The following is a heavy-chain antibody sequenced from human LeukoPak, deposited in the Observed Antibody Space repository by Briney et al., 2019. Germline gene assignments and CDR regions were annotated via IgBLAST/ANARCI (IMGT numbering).Heavy chain of an antibody. D-gene: IGHD3-22*01. CDR1: GGSISSYY. V-gene: IGHV4-59*12. Sequence: SETLSLTCTVSGGSISSYYWSWIRQPPGKGLEWIGYIYYSGSTNYNPSLKSRVTISVDTSKNQFSLKLSSVTAADTAVYYCARDRAEWQYYFDTSGDYYVGDSFDIWGQGTMVTVSS. J-gene: IGHJ3*02. CDR2: IYYSGST. CDR3: ARDRAEWQYYFDTSGDYYVGDSFDI.